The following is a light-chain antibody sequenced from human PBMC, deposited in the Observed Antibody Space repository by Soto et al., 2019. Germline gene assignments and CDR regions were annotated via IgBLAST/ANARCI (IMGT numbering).Light chain of an antibody. V-gene: IGKV1-9*01. J-gene: IGKJ4*01. Sequence: DIQMTQSPSTLSGSVGDRVTITCQASQGISSYLAWYLQKPGKAPKLLIYAASTLQSGVPSRFSGSGSGTEFTLTISSLQPEDFATYYCQQLNSYPLTFGGGTKVDIK. CDR3: QQLNSYPLT. CDR2: AAS. CDR1: QGISSY.